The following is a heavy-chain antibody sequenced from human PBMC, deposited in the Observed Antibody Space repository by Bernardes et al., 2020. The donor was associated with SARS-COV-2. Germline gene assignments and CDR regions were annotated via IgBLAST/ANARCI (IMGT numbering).Heavy chain of an antibody. CDR3: ARWGSHYYYFVLDV. V-gene: IGHV4-59*01. CDR2: IYSSGTT. CDR1: GGSLSSYY. Sequence: SEPLSLTCSVSGGSLSSYYWSWFRQPPGKGLEWIGYIYSSGTTNYNPSLKSRVTISVDTSKNQFSLKLSSVTAADTAVYYCARWGSHYYYFVLDVWGQGTTVTASS. D-gene: IGHD3-16*01. J-gene: IGHJ6*02.